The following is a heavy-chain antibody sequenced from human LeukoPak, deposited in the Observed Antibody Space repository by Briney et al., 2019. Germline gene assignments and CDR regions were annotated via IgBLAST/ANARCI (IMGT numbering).Heavy chain of an antibody. V-gene: IGHV3-66*01. CDR3: AGGLSYYDFWSGYSHYFDY. Sequence: PGGSLRLSCAASGFTFSSYSMSWVRQAPGKGLEWVSVIYSSGPTYYADSVKGRFTISRDNSKNTLYLQMNSLRAEDTAVYYCAGGLSYYDFWSGYSHYFDYWGQGTLVTVSS. CDR2: IYSSGPT. J-gene: IGHJ4*02. D-gene: IGHD3-3*01. CDR1: GFTFSSYS.